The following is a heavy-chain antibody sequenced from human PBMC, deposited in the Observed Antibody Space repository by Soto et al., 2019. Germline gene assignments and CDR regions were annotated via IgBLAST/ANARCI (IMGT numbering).Heavy chain of an antibody. CDR3: AGGVLSGSYYNWFDP. CDR2: INPNSGGT. CDR1: GYTFTGYY. J-gene: IGHJ5*02. Sequence: ASVKVSCKASGYTFTGYYMHWVRQAPGQGLEWMGWINPNSGGTDYAQKFQGRVTMTRDTSISTAYMELSRLRSDDTAVFYFAGGVLSGSYYNWFDPWGQGTVVTVSS. V-gene: IGHV1-2*02. D-gene: IGHD1-26*01.